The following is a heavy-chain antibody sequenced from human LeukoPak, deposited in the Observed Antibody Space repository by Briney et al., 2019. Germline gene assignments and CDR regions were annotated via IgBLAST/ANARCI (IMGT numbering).Heavy chain of an antibody. J-gene: IGHJ5*02. Sequence: GGSLRLSCAASGFTFSSYGMHWVRQAPGKGLEWVAFIRYDGSNKYYADSVKGRFTISRDNAKNSLYLQMNSLRAEDTAVYYCARGQIVVVPAARNWFDPWGQGTLVTVSS. CDR2: IRYDGSNK. V-gene: IGHV3-30*02. CDR1: GFTFSSYG. CDR3: ARGQIVVVPAARNWFDP. D-gene: IGHD2-2*01.